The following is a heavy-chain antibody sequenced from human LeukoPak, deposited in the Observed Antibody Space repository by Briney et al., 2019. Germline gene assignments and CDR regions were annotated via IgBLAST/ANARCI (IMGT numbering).Heavy chain of an antibody. Sequence: SETLSLTCTVSGGSINSYYWSWIRQPPGKGLEWIGYIYYSGSTNYNPSLKRRVTISVDTSKHQLSLNLRSVTAADTAVYYCAGGYSGYDIPFDYWGQGTLVTVSS. J-gene: IGHJ4*02. CDR1: GGSINSYY. D-gene: IGHD5-12*01. CDR2: IYYSGST. V-gene: IGHV4-59*01. CDR3: AGGYSGYDIPFDY.